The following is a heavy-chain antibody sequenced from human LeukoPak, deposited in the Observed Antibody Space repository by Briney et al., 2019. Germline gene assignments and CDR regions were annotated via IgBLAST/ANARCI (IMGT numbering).Heavy chain of an antibody. D-gene: IGHD6-19*01. CDR3: ARDLSAAFDF. CDR1: GFPFRSYG. V-gene: IGHV3-33*01. Sequence: GSLRLSCAAAGFPFRSYGLQWVRQAPGKGLEWVARLVYDERIDYANSVKGRFTISRDNSKNTLFLDMSDLRVEDTAVYYCARDLSAAFDFWGQGVLVTVSS. CDR2: LVYDERI. J-gene: IGHJ4*02.